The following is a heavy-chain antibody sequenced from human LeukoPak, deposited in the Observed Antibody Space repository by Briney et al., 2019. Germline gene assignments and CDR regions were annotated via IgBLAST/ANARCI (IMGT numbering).Heavy chain of an antibody. J-gene: IGHJ5*02. CDR2: AIYHSGST. V-gene: IGHV4-38-2*01. CDR3: ARGLKGRPRLRLGELSWDNWFDP. D-gene: IGHD3-16*02. Sequence: SETLSLTCAVSGYSISTGYYWGWIRQPPGKGLEWIGSAIYHSGSTYYNPSLKSRVTISVDTSKNHFSLKLSSVPAADTAVYYCARGLKGRPRLRLGELSWDNWFDPWGQGTLVTVSS. CDR1: GYSISTGYY.